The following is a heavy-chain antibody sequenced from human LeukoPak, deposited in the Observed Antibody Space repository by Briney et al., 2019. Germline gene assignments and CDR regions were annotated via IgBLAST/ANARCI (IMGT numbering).Heavy chain of an antibody. J-gene: IGHJ6*02. V-gene: IGHV6-1*01. D-gene: IGHD2-15*01. CDR2: AYYRSKWYS. CDR3: ARDVVVVLAAVVAASYGIDV. Sequence: SQTLSLTCAISGDSVSSNSAAWSWIRQSPSRGLEWLGRAYYRSKWYSDYAESVESRITINPDTSKNQFSLQMNSVTPEDTAVYYCARDVVVVLAAVVAASYGIDVWGQGTTVTVSS. CDR1: GDSVSSNSAA.